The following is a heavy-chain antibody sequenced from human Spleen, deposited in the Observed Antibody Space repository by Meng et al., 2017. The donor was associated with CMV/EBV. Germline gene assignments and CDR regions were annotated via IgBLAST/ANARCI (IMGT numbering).Heavy chain of an antibody. J-gene: IGHJ4*02. D-gene: IGHD3-3*01. CDR1: GYTFTGYY. CDR2: INPNSGGT. Sequence: ASVKVSCKASGYTFTGYYMHWVRQAPGQGLEWMGWINPNSGGTNYAQKFQGRVIMTRDTSISTAYMELSRLRSDDTAVYYCASGYYDFWSGYYFQGLPMWYWGQGTLVTVSS. V-gene: IGHV1-2*02. CDR3: ASGYYDFWSGYYFQGLPMWY.